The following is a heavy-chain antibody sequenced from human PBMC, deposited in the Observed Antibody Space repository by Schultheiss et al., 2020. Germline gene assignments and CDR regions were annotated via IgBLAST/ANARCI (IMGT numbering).Heavy chain of an antibody. Sequence: ASVKVSCKASGYTFTSYGISWVRQAPGQGLEWMGWINPNSGGTNYAQKFQGWVTMTRDTSISTAYMELSRLRSDDTAVYYCATACPELSKPYFDYWGQGTLVTVYS. CDR2: INPNSGGT. V-gene: IGHV1-2*04. CDR1: GYTFTSYG. J-gene: IGHJ4*02. D-gene: IGHD3-16*02. CDR3: ATACPELSKPYFDY.